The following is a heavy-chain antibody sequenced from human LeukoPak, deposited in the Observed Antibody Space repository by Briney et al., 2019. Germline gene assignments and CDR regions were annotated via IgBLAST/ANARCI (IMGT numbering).Heavy chain of an antibody. V-gene: IGHV1-2*06. CDR3: VPRGDGGFAY. CDR1: GYTFTGYY. CDR2: MNPNSGDT. Sequence: ASVNVSCTTSGYTFTGYYMHWVRQAPGQGLEWMGRMNPNSGDTSYAQKFQGRVTMTRDTSLNTAYMELSSLRSDDTAVYYCVPRGDGGFAYWGQRTLVTVSS. D-gene: IGHD3-16*01. J-gene: IGHJ4*02.